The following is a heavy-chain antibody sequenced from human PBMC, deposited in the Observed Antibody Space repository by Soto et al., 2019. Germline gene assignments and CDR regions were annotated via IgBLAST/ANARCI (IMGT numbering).Heavy chain of an antibody. Sequence: GGSLRLSCAASGFTFSSYAMSWVRQAPGKGLEWVSAISGSGGSTYYADSVKGRFTISRDNSKNTLYLQMNSLRAEDTAVYYCAKRIDYGDYFLNAEYFQHWGQGTLVTVSS. CDR1: GFTFSSYA. CDR2: ISGSGGST. V-gene: IGHV3-23*01. CDR3: AKRIDYGDYFLNAEYFQH. J-gene: IGHJ1*01. D-gene: IGHD4-17*01.